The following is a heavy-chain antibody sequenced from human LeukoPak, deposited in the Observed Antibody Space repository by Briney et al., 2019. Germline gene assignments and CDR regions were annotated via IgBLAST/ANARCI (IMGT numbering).Heavy chain of an antibody. J-gene: IGHJ4*02. V-gene: IGHV5-10-1*01. CDR3: ARRGRSSSNFDF. Sequence: HGESLKISCKCSGYIFTSYWITWVRQMPGKGLEWMGMIDPTDSYTNYSPSFQGHVTISTDKSISTAYLQWSSLKASDTAIYYCARRGRSSSNFDFWGQGTLVTVSS. CDR2: IDPTDSYT. CDR1: GYIFTSYW. D-gene: IGHD6-6*01.